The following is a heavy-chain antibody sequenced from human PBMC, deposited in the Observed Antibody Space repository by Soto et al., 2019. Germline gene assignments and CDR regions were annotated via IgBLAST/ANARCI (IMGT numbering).Heavy chain of an antibody. V-gene: IGHV4-59*01. Sequence: SETLSLTCTVSGGSISSYYWSWIRQPPGKGLEWIGYIYYSGSTNYNPSPKSRVTISVDTSKNQFSLKLSSVTAADTAVYYCARENAEYSYGYGFDYWGQGALVTVSS. CDR1: GGSISSYY. J-gene: IGHJ4*02. CDR2: IYYSGST. D-gene: IGHD5-18*01. CDR3: ARENAEYSYGYGFDY.